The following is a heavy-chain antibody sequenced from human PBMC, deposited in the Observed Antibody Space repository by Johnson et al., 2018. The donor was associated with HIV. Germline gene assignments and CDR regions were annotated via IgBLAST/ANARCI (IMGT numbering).Heavy chain of an antibody. CDR3: VRDSSGYSGFDI. CDR2: SKNKANSYST. V-gene: IGHV3-72*01. CDR1: GFTFSDHY. J-gene: IGHJ3*02. D-gene: IGHD3-22*01. Sequence: VQLVESGGGLVQPGGSLRLSCAASGFTFSDHYLDWVRQAPGKGLEWVGRSKNKANSYSTEYAASVKGRFTISRDDSKNSLYLQMNSLRSEDTAVYYCVRDSSGYSGFDIWCQGTMVTVSS.